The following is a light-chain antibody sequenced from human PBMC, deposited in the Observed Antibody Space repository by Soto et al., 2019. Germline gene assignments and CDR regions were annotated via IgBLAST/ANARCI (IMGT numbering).Light chain of an antibody. CDR2: DND. CDR1: SSNIGDNF. CDR3: GSWDSSLSAYV. V-gene: IGLV1-51*01. J-gene: IGLJ1*01. Sequence: QSVLTQPPSVSAAPGQKVTLSCSGISSNIGDNFVSWYQKLPGTAPKLLIYDNDKRPSGISDRFSGSKSGTSATLGITGLQTGDESPYYCGSWDSSLSAYVFGTGTKVTVL.